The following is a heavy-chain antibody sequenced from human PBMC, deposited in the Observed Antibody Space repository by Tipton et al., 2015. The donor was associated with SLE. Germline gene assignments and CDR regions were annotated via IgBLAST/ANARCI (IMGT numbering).Heavy chain of an antibody. V-gene: IGHV3-9*01. CDR1: GFMFDDYA. CDR2: ISWNSDTM. CDR3: AKDMDQQLDDGFDV. D-gene: IGHD6-13*01. J-gene: IGHJ3*01. Sequence: QLVQSGGGLVQPGRSLRLSCAVSGFMFDDYAMHWVRQIPGKGLEWVSGISWNSDTMAYADSVKGRFTISRDNAKSSLYLQMTSLRTEDTALYYCAKDMDQQLDDGFDVWGQGTMVSVSS.